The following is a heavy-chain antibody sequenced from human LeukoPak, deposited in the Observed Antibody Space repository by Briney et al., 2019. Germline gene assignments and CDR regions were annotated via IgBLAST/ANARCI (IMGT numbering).Heavy chain of an antibody. D-gene: IGHD2-15*01. CDR2: MKEDGSDE. J-gene: IGHJ4*02. V-gene: IGHV3-7*04. CDR3: ARGGRMYEDK. Sequence: QTGGSLRLSCAASGFSLSSSTMSWVRQAPEKGLEWVAKMKEDGSDERYADSVKGRFTISRDNAKNSLFLQMNSLRAEDTAVYFCARGGRMYEDKWGQGTLVTVSS. CDR1: GFSLSSST.